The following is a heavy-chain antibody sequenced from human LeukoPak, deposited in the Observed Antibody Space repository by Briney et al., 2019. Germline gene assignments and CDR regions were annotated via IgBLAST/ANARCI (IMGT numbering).Heavy chain of an antibody. CDR3: ARGNLPRLSSGYYLEYYFDY. Sequence: AASVKVSCKASGYTFTSYGISWVRQAPGQGLEWMGWFSAYNGDTNYAQKLQGRVTMSTDTSTSTAYMELRSLRSDDTAVYYCARGNLPRLSSGYYLEYYFDYWGQGTLVTVSS. V-gene: IGHV1-18*01. CDR2: FSAYNGDT. D-gene: IGHD3-22*01. J-gene: IGHJ4*02. CDR1: GYTFTSYG.